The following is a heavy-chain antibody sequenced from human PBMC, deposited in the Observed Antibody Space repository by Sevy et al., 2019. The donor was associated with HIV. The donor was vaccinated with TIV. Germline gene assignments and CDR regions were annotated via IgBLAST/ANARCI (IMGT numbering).Heavy chain of an antibody. V-gene: IGHV3-23*01. CDR1: GFTFSTYA. CDR2: INNSGGST. CDR3: VKERVGYISSWYYFDY. D-gene: IGHD6-13*01. Sequence: GGSLRLSCAASGFTFSTYAMSWVRQAPGKGLEWVAVINNSGGSTDYADSVRGRFSISRDNPNVYLEMNSLRVEDTAVYYCVKERVGYISSWYYFDYWGQRTLVTVSS. J-gene: IGHJ4*02.